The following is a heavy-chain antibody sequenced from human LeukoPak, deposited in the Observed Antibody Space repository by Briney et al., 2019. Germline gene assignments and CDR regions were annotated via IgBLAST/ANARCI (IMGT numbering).Heavy chain of an antibody. CDR1: DGSISSSSNY. Sequence: SETLSLTCTVSDGSISSSSNYWGWIRQPPGKGLEWIGSIYYSGTTYYNPSLKSRVTISVDTSKNQFSLKLSSVTAADTAVYYCARPNIRYCSGGACSNDGSDYWGQGTLVTVSS. CDR2: IYYSGTT. D-gene: IGHD2-15*01. J-gene: IGHJ4*02. V-gene: IGHV4-39*07. CDR3: ARPNIRYCSGGACSNDGSDY.